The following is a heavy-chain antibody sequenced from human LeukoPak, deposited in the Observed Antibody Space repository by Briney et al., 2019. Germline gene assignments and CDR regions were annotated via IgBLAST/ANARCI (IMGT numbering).Heavy chain of an antibody. D-gene: IGHD4-17*01. J-gene: IGHJ3*02. CDR3: PRSSDYGDYVGGAFDI. V-gene: IGHV1-18*01. Sequence: ASVKVSCKASGYTFTSYGISWVRQAPGQGLEWMGWISAYNGNTNYAQKLQGRVIMTTDTSTSTAYMELRSLRSDDTAVYYCPRSSDYGDYVGGAFDIWGQGTMVTVSS. CDR1: GYTFTSYG. CDR2: ISAYNGNT.